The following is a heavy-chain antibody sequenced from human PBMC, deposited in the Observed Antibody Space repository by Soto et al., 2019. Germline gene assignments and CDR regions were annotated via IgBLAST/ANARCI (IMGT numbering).Heavy chain of an antibody. CDR3: TTAGQWYFWTAYYFEH. CDR1: GFVVTNAW. J-gene: IGHJ4*02. D-gene: IGHD3-3*01. Sequence: PGGSLRLSCAASGFVVTNAWLSWVRQAPGKGLEWVGRIKPKTGRGPTTEYAASVKGRFTLSKDDSTDMVYLQMNSLKIEDTAVYYCTTAGQWYFWTAYYFEHWGQGTPVTVSS. V-gene: IGHV3-15*01. CDR2: IKPKTGRGPTT.